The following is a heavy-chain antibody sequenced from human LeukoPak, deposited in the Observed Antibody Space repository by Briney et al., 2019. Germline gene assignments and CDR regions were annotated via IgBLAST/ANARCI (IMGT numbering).Heavy chain of an antibody. CDR2: IYGDGTT. D-gene: IGHD3-10*01. J-gene: IGHJ5*02. CDR3: ARGSPVASGRYSIYSS. CDR1: GFTVRNYC. Sequence: GSLRLSCAASGFTVRNYCMSWVRQAPGKGLEWVAVIYGDGTTYYADSVKGRFTISSDTLKNTLSLQMDSLRAADTAMYYCARGSPVASGRYSIYSSWGQGTLVTVSP. V-gene: IGHV3-53*01.